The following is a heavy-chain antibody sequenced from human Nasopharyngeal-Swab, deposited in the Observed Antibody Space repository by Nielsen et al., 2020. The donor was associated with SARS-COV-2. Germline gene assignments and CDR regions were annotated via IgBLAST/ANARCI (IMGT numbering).Heavy chain of an antibody. CDR2: IYYSGST. CDR3: ARLSQWTLSIDY. CDR1: GGSISSSSYY. V-gene: IGHV4-39*01. D-gene: IGHD6-19*01. J-gene: IGHJ4*02. Sequence: SETLSLTCTVSGGSISSSSYYWGWIRQPPGKGLEWIGSIYYSGSTYYNPSLKSRVTTSVDTSKNQFSLKLSSVTAADTAVYYCARLSQWTLSIDYWGQGTLVTVSS.